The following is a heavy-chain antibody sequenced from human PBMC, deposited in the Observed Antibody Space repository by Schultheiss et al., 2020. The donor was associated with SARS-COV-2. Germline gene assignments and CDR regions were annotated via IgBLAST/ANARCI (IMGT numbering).Heavy chain of an antibody. D-gene: IGHD6-6*01. CDR2: ISSSSSYI. J-gene: IGHJ3*02. CDR3: ARDIGIAARPGAFDI. Sequence: GESLKISCAASGFTFSSYSMNWVRQAPGKGLEWVSSISSSSSYIYYADSVKGRFTISRDNAKNSLYLQMNSLRAEDTAVYYCARDIGIAARPGAFDIWGQGTMVTVSS. V-gene: IGHV3-21*01. CDR1: GFTFSSYS.